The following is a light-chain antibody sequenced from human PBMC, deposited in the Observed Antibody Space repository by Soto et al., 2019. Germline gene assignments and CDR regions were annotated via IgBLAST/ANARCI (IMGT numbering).Light chain of an antibody. CDR1: QSVSSY. J-gene: IGKJ4*02. Sequence: EIVLTQSPATLSLSPGERATLSCRASQSVSSYLAWYQQKPGQAPRLLIYDASNRATGIPARFSGSGSGTDFTLTISSLEPEDCAVYCWQQRSNWPPLTFGGGTKVEIK. V-gene: IGKV3-11*01. CDR2: DAS. CDR3: QQRSNWPPLT.